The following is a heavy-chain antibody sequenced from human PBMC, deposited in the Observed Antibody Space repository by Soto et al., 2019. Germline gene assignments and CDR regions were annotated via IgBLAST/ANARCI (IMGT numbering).Heavy chain of an antibody. CDR2: IYYSGST. D-gene: IGHD3-22*01. J-gene: IGHJ4*02. V-gene: IGHV4-59*12. CDR3: AKDPTSYDSSAQFDS. Sequence: TCTVSGGSISSYYWSWIRQPPGKGLEWIGYIYYSGSTNYNPSLKSRVTISVDTSKNQFSLKLSSVTAADTAVYYCAKDPTSYDSSAQFDSWGQGTLVTVSS. CDR1: GGSISSYY.